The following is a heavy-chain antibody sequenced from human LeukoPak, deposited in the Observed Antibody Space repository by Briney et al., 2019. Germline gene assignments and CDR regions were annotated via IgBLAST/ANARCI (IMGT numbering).Heavy chain of an antibody. CDR1: GGSISSSRYY. D-gene: IGHD4-17*01. V-gene: IGHV4-39*07. CDR2: ISYSGST. Sequence: PSETLSLTCTVSGGSISSSRYYWAWIRQPPGKGLDWIGSISYSGSTYYNSSLKSRLTISVDTSKNQFSLKLSSVTAADTAVYYCARGSYGDLPAFDYWGQGTLVTVSS. CDR3: ARGSYGDLPAFDY. J-gene: IGHJ4*02.